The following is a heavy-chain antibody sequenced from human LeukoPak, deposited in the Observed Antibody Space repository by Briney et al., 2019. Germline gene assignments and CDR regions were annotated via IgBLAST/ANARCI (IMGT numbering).Heavy chain of an antibody. Sequence: GASVKVACKTSGYTFTAFYMHWVRQAPGQGLEWMGWINPNSGGTNYAQKFQGRVTMTRDTSISTAYMELSRLRSDDTAVYYCASWALTVTIFDYWGQGTLVTVSS. CDR1: GYTFTAFY. J-gene: IGHJ4*02. CDR2: INPNSGGT. V-gene: IGHV1-2*02. D-gene: IGHD4-11*01. CDR3: ASWALTVTIFDY.